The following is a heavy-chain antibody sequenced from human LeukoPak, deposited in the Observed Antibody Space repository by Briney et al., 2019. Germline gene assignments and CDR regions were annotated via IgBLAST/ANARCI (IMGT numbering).Heavy chain of an antibody. CDR1: GVTLGSYW. CDR3: ATKRGSGSYLIDY. J-gene: IGHJ4*02. D-gene: IGHD3-10*01. V-gene: IGHV3-74*01. Sequence: PGGSLRESRADSGVTLGSYWMHCLRQAPGKGLVWVSRINSDGSSTSYADSVKGRFTITRDNASNTLYLQMNSLRAEDTAVYYCATKRGSGSYLIDYRGQGTLVTVSS. CDR2: INSDGSST.